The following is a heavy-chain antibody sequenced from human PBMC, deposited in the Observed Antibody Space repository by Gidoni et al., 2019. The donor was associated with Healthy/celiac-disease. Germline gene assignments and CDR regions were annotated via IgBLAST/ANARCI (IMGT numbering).Heavy chain of an antibody. Sequence: QVQLVQSGAEVKKPGSSVKVSCKASGGTFSSYAISWVRQAPGQGLEWMGRIIPILGIANYAQKFQGRVTITADKSTSTAYMELSSLRSEDTAVYYCARAREGDQNPFVDYWGQGTLVTVSS. D-gene: IGHD2-21*02. CDR3: ARAREGDQNPFVDY. J-gene: IGHJ4*02. CDR2: IIPILGIA. CDR1: GGTFSSYA. V-gene: IGHV1-69*09.